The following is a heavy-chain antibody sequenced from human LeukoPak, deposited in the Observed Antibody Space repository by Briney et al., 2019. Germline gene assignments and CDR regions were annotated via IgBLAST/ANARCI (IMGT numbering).Heavy chain of an antibody. CDR3: ARGGTLFDY. CDR2: INHSGST. J-gene: IGHJ4*02. CDR1: GGSFSGYY. Sequence: SETLSLTCAVYGGSFSGYYWSWIRQPPGKGLERIGEINHSGSTNYNPSLKSRVTISVDTSKNQFSLKLSSVTAADTAVHYCARGGTLFDYWGQGTLVTVSS. V-gene: IGHV4-34*01. D-gene: IGHD6-13*01.